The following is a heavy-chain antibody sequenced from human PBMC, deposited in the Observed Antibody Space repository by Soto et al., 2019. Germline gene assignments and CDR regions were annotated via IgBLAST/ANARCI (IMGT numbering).Heavy chain of an antibody. CDR2: INHSGIT. Sequence: QVQLQQWGAGLLKPSETLSLTCAVYGGSFSGYYWSWFRQPPGKGLEWIGEINHSGITNYNPSLKSRVTISVYTSKNPFSLKLSSVTAADTAVYYCARALRFAGVYYYYGMYVWGQGTTVTVSS. V-gene: IGHV4-34*01. D-gene: IGHD3-3*01. J-gene: IGHJ6*02. CDR1: GGSFSGYY. CDR3: ARALRFAGVYYYYGMYV.